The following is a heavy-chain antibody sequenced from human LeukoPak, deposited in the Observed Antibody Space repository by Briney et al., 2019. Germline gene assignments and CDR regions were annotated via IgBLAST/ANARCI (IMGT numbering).Heavy chain of an antibody. V-gene: IGHV4-4*07. Sequence: PSETLSLTCTVSGGSISSYYWSWIRQPAGKGLEWIGRIYTSGSTNYNPSLKSRVTISVDTSKNQFSLKLSSVTAADTAVYYCARDNSVGDNAWWFDPWGQGTLVTVSS. CDR1: GGSISSYY. CDR3: ARDNSVGDNAWWFDP. J-gene: IGHJ5*02. D-gene: IGHD1-26*01. CDR2: IYTSGST.